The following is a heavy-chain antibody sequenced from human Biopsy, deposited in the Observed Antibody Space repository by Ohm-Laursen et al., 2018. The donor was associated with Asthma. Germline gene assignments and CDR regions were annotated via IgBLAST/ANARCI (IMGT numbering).Heavy chain of an antibody. CDR3: AREPIKATYFYGTDV. J-gene: IGHJ6*02. CDR1: GFTFSSFG. V-gene: IGHV3-30*03. Sequence: SLRLSCAASGFTFSSFGMHWVRQAPGKGLEWVAVISNDGKSEYYGDSVKGRFTISRDKSKSTLYLQLSSLRAEDTAVYFCAREPIKATYFYGTDVWGQGTTVTVSS. CDR2: ISNDGKSE. D-gene: IGHD3-9*01.